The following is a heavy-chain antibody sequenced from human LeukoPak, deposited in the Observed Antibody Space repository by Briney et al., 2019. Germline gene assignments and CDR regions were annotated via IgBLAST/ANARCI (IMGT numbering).Heavy chain of an antibody. CDR2: ISGSGAST. J-gene: IGHJ4*02. Sequence: EGVSAISGSGASTYYADSVKGRFTISRDNSKNTLYLQMNSLRAEDTAVYYCANEWLGIGDYWGQGTLVTVSS. V-gene: IGHV3-23*01. D-gene: IGHD6-19*01. CDR3: ANEWLGIGDY.